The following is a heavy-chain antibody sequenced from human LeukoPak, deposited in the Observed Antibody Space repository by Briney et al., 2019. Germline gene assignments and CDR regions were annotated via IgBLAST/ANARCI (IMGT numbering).Heavy chain of an antibody. CDR1: GFTFSSYG. V-gene: IGHV3-33*01. Sequence: PGGSLRLSCAASGFTFSSYGMHWVRQAPGKGLEWVAVIWYDGSNKYYADSVKGRFTISRDNSKNTLYLQMNSLRAEDTAVYYCARGCHATRITFGGVIGCFDYWGQGTLVTVSS. J-gene: IGHJ4*02. CDR3: ARGCHATRITFGGVIGCFDY. D-gene: IGHD3-16*01. CDR2: IWYDGSNK.